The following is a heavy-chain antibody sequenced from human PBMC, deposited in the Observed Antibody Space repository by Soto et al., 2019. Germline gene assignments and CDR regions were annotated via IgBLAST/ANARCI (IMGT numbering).Heavy chain of an antibody. Sequence: AGGSLRLSCAASGFTFDDYGMSWVRQAPGKGLEWVSGINWNGGSTGYADSVKGRFTISRDNAKNSLYLQMNSLRAEDTALYYCARAFGGDDSSGYYYVSPGYWGPGTLVTLSS. D-gene: IGHD3-22*01. CDR1: GFTFDDYG. V-gene: IGHV3-20*04. CDR2: INWNGGST. J-gene: IGHJ4*02. CDR3: ARAFGGDDSSGYYYVSPGY.